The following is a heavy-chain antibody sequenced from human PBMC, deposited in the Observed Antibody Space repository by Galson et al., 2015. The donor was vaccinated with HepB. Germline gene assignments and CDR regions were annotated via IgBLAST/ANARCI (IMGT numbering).Heavy chain of an antibody. V-gene: IGHV1-18*01. CDR2: ISAYNGNT. Sequence: SVKVSCKASGYTFTSYGISWVRQAPGQGLEWMGWISAYNGNTNYAQKLQGRVTMTTDTSTSTAYMELRSLRSDDTAVYYCARDLIEARSRQWLVRGSDAFDIWGQGTMVTVSS. J-gene: IGHJ3*02. D-gene: IGHD6-19*01. CDR1: GYTFTSYG. CDR3: ARDLIEARSRQWLVRGSDAFDI.